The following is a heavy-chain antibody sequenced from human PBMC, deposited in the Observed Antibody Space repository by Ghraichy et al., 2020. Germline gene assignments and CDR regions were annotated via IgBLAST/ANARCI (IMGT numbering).Heavy chain of an antibody. CDR2: MNEDGTIT. D-gene: IGHD1-26*01. V-gene: IGHV3-74*01. CDR3: ASDLSGRSGS. Sequence: GGYLRLSCAASGFTFRNFWMHWVRQVPGKGLVWVSRMNEDGTITTYADSVKGRFTISRDNAKNTLYLQMNSLRVDDSAVYYCASDLSGRSGSWGQGTLVTVSS. CDR1: GFTFRNFW. J-gene: IGHJ5*02.